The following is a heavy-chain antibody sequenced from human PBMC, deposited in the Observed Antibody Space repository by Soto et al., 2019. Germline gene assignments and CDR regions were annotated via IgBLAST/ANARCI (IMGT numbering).Heavy chain of an antibody. CDR3: SRSLDA. CDR2: MNPDGSEK. V-gene: IGHV3-7*01. Sequence: GGSLRLSCASSGFTFTSYWMDWVRQTPGKGLEWVANMNPDGSEKNYVDSVKGRFTIYRDNAKNSLFLQMSSLTAEDSALYYCSRSLDAWGQGT. CDR1: GFTFTSYW. J-gene: IGHJ5*02.